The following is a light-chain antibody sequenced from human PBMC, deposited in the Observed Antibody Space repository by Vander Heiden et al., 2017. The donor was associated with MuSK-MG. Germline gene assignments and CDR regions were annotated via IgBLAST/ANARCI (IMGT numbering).Light chain of an antibody. CDR1: QSLLHRDGTTY. V-gene: IGKV2-29*01. J-gene: IGKJ4*01. CDR3: MQRIHLS. Sequence: IVMTQTPPSLSVTPGQPAPTSCKSSQSLLHRDGTTYWNWYLQKPGQSPQPWIYEVFSAFSGVHGRFSGGWAAADFTLISSLEADEDVVVYCVMQRIHLSFGGGTKVEIK. CDR2: EVF.